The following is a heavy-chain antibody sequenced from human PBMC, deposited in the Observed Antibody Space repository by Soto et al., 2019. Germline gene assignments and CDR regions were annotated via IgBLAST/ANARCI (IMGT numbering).Heavy chain of an antibody. D-gene: IGHD6-25*01. CDR1: GGSISSGGYY. CDR3: ARHRRRRADDAFDI. Sequence: SETLSLTCTVSGGSISSGGYYWSWIRQHPGKGLEWIGYIYYSGSTYYNPSLKSRVTISVDTSKNQFSLKLSSVTAADTAVYYCARHRRRRADDAFDIWGQGTMVTVSS. J-gene: IGHJ3*02. CDR2: IYYSGST. V-gene: IGHV4-31*03.